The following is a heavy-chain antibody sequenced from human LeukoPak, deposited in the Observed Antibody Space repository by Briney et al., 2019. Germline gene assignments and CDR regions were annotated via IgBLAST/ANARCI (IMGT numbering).Heavy chain of an antibody. Sequence: SQTLPLTCTVSGGSISSGSYYWSWIRQPAGKGLEWIGRIYTSGSTNYNPSLKSRVTISVDTSKNQFSLKLSSVTAADTAVYYCARDRTPLRGNWFDPWGQGTLVTVSS. CDR1: GGSISSGSYY. V-gene: IGHV4-61*02. CDR3: ARDRTPLRGNWFDP. J-gene: IGHJ5*02. CDR2: IYTSGST.